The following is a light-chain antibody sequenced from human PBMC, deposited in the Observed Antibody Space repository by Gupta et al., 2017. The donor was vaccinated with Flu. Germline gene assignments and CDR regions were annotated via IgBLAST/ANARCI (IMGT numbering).Light chain of an antibody. CDR2: WAS. J-gene: IGKJ4*01. V-gene: IGKV4-1*01. Sequence: DIVMTQSPDSLAVSLGERATINCKSSQSVLYSSNNKNYLAWYQQRPGQPPKLLFYWASTRESGVPDRLSGSGSGTEFTLTISNLQAEDVAVYYCQQYFSTPFTFGGGTKVEIK. CDR3: QQYFSTPFT. CDR1: QSVLYSSNNKNY.